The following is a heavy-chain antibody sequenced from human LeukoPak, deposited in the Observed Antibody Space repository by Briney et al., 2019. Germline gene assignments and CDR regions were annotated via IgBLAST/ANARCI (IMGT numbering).Heavy chain of an antibody. D-gene: IGHD1-26*01. J-gene: IGHJ4*02. Sequence: GGSLRLSCAASGFTFSSYGMRWVRQAPGKGLEWVAVISYDGSNKYYADSVKGRFTISRDNSKNTLYLQMNSLRAEDTAVYYCAKVEIVGATTDYFDYWGQGTLVTVSS. V-gene: IGHV3-30*18. CDR3: AKVEIVGATTDYFDY. CDR2: ISYDGSNK. CDR1: GFTFSSYG.